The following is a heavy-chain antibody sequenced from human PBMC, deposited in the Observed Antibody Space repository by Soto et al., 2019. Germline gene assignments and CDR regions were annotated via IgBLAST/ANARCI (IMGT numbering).Heavy chain of an antibody. CDR1: GFTFSSYG. D-gene: IGHD2-2*01. CDR2: ISYDGSNK. CDR3: AKDARYALSHYGMDV. J-gene: IGHJ6*02. Sequence: GGSLRLSCAASGFTFSSYGMHWVRQAPGKGLEWVAVISYDGSNKYYADSVKGRFTISRDNSKNTLYLQMNSLRAEDTAVYYCAKDARYALSHYGMDVWGQGTTVTVSS. V-gene: IGHV3-30*18.